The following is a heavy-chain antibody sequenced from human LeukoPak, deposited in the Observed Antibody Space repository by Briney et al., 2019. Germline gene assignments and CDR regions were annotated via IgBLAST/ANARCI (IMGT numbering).Heavy chain of an antibody. CDR2: ISAYKGDT. CDR3: ARVSGCSSTSCIHVLDY. J-gene: IGHJ4*02. V-gene: IGHV1-18*01. Sequence: VASVKVSCKASGYTFTSYGINWVRQAPGQGLEWMGWISAYKGDTNYAQKFQGRVTMTRDTSISTAYMELSRLRSDDTAVYYCARVSGCSSTSCIHVLDYWGQGTLVTVSS. D-gene: IGHD2-2*01. CDR1: GYTFTSYG.